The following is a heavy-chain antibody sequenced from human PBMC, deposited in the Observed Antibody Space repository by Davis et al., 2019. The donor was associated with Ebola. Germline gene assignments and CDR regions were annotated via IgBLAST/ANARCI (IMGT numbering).Heavy chain of an antibody. J-gene: IGHJ6*02. D-gene: IGHD2-8*01. Sequence: PGGSLRLSCAASGFTFSTYYMSWIRQAPGKGLEWISYISGSSSTIYYADSVKGRFTISRDNAKDSLFLQMNSLKAEDTAVYYCASPGVLMRGVDYFGVDVWGQGTTVTVSS. V-gene: IGHV3-11*01. CDR1: GFTFSTYY. CDR2: ISGSSSTI. CDR3: ASPGVLMRGVDYFGVDV.